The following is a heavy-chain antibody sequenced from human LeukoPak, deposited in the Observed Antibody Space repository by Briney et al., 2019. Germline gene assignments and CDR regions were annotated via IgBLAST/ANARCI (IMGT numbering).Heavy chain of an antibody. CDR3: ARFPYYYDSSGYSFDY. V-gene: IGHV4-39*01. J-gene: IGHJ4*02. CDR1: GGXISSSSYY. D-gene: IGHD3-22*01. Sequence: SETLSLTCTVSGGXISSSSYYWGWLRQPPGKRLEWIGSIYYSGSTYYNPSLKSRVTISVDTSKNPFSLKLSSVTAADTAVYYCARFPYYYDSSGYSFDYWGQGTLVTVSS. CDR2: IYYSGST.